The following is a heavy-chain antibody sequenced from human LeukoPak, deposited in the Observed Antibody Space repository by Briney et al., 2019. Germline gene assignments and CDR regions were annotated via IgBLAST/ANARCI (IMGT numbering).Heavy chain of an antibody. CDR1: GGSFSGYY. CDR2: INHSGST. D-gene: IGHD3-22*01. Sequence: SETLSLTCAVYGGSFSGYYWSWIRQPPGKGLEWIGEINHSGSTNYNPSLKSRVTISVDTSKNQFSLKLSSVTAADTAVYYCARDLGHYDSSGDYWGQGTLVTVSS. CDR3: ARDLGHYDSSGDY. V-gene: IGHV4-34*01. J-gene: IGHJ4*02.